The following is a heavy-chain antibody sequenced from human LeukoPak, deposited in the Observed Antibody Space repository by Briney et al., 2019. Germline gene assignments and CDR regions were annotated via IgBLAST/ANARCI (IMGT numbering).Heavy chain of an antibody. CDR3: ASEGGDNWNAFGMDY. Sequence: PGGSPRLSCAASGFTFSSYTMHWVRQAPGKGLEWVAVISYDGSNKYYADSVKGRFTISRDNSKNTLYLQMNSLRAEDTAVYYCASEGGDNWNAFGMDYWGQGTLVTVSS. D-gene: IGHD1-1*01. J-gene: IGHJ4*02. V-gene: IGHV3-30-3*01. CDR2: ISYDGSNK. CDR1: GFTFSSYT.